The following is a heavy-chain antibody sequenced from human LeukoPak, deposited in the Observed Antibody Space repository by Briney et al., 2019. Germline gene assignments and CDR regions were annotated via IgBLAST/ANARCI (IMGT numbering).Heavy chain of an antibody. V-gene: IGHV3-74*01. J-gene: IGHJ4*02. CDR3: TNDFDAATGC. D-gene: IGHD3-3*01. CDR2: ICSDGSKT. CDR1: GLIFNNYC. Sequence: PGGSLRLSCAASGLIFNNYCMHWVRQAPGKGLVWVSRICSDGSKTDYADSVKGRFTISRDNAKTTLSLQMNSLRAEATAVYYCTNDFDAATGCWGQETLVSVSS.